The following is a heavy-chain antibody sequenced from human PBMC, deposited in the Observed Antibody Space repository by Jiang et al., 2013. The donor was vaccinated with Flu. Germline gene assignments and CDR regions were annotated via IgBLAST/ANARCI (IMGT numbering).Heavy chain of an antibody. J-gene: IGHJ3*02. V-gene: IGHV3-23*01. CDR2: ISGSGGST. D-gene: IGHD2-2*01. CDR1: GFTFSSYT. CDR3: AKGVRSTRPDAFDI. Sequence: LEVWGRLGTGLGGSLRLSCAASGFTFSSYTMSWVRQAPGKGLEWVSSISGSGGSTYYADSVKGRFTISRDNSKNTLYLQMNSLRAEDTAVYYCAKGVRSTRPDAFDIWGQGTMVTVSS.